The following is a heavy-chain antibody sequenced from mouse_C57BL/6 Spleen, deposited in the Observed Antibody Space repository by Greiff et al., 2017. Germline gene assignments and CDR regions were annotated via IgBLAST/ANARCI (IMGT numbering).Heavy chain of an antibody. J-gene: IGHJ3*01. D-gene: IGHD1-1*01. Sequence: EVQGVESGGGLVKPGGSLKLSCAASGFTFSSYAMSWVRQTPEKRLEWVATISDGGSYTYYPDNVKGRFTISRDNAKNNLYLQMSHLKFEDTAMYYCARDNYGSSYWFAYWGQGTLVTVSA. CDR1: GFTFSSYA. CDR2: ISDGGSYT. CDR3: ARDNYGSSYWFAY. V-gene: IGHV5-4*01.